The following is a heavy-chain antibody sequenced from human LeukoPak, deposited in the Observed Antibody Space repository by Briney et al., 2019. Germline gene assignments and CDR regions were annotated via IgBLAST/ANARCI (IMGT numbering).Heavy chain of an antibody. CDR2: IKQDGSEK. CDR3: ARSPYDYVWGSYRYTGTIDY. J-gene: IGHJ4*02. Sequence: GGSLRLSCAASGFTFSSYWMSWVRQAPGKGLEWVAIIKQDGSEKYYVDSVKGRFTISRDNAKNSLYLQMNSLRAEDTAVYYCARSPYDYVWGSYRYTGTIDYWGQGTLVTVSS. V-gene: IGHV3-7*01. CDR1: GFTFSSYW. D-gene: IGHD3-16*02.